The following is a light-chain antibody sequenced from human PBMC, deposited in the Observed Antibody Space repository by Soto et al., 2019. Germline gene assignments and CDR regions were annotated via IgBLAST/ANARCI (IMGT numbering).Light chain of an antibody. Sequence: QSALTQPASVSGSPGQSITISCTGTSSDVGSYNLVSWYQHHPGTAPKLIIYEVTKRPSGVSNRFSASKSGNTASLTISGLQAEDDADYYCCSYAPTRNSYVFGSRTKVTVL. CDR1: SSDVGSYNL. J-gene: IGLJ1*01. V-gene: IGLV2-23*02. CDR3: CSYAPTRNSYV. CDR2: EVT.